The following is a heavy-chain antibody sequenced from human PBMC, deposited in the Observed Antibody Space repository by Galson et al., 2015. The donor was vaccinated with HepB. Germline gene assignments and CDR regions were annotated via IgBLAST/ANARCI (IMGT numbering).Heavy chain of an antibody. V-gene: IGHV3-48*01. CDR2: ISPCGTK. J-gene: IGHJ6*02. D-gene: IGHD6-25*01. CDR3: ARNPASYDYYNMDV. Sequence: SLRLSCAASGFSFISHSMNWVRHSPGEGLEWLAYISPCGTKYYADSARGRFTISRENAKKSMYLHMSSLRVEDTGIYYCARNPASYDYYNMDVWGQGTTVTVSS. CDR1: GFSFISHS.